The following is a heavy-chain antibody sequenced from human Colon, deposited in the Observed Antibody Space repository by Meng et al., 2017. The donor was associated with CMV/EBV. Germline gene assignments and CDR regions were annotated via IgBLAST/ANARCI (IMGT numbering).Heavy chain of an antibody. V-gene: IGHV3-7*03. CDR3: HSHVLRYFDLFDY. CDR2: TNEDGSDK. Sequence: GGSLRLSCAASGSSFSNSWMIWVRRAPGKGLEWVAKTNEDGSDKYYVDSVKGRFTIFRDNAKNSVYLQMNSLRAEDTAVYYCHSHVLRYFDLFDYWGQGTLVTVSS. J-gene: IGHJ4*02. D-gene: IGHD3-9*01. CDR1: GSSFSNSW.